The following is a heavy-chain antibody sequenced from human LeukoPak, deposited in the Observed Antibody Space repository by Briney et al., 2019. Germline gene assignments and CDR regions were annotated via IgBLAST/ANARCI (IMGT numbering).Heavy chain of an antibody. CDR3: ARGYSDSSGYEYFDY. V-gene: IGHV1-18*01. Sequence: ASVKVSXKASGYTFTSYGISWMRQAPGQGLEWIGWISANNGNTKYAQKLQGRVTMTTDTSTSTAYMELRSLRSDDTAFYYCARGYSDSSGYEYFDYWGRGTLVTVSS. J-gene: IGHJ4*02. D-gene: IGHD3-22*01. CDR1: GYTFTSYG. CDR2: ISANNGNT.